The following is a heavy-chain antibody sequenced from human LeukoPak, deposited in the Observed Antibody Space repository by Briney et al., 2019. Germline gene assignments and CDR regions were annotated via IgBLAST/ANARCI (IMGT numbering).Heavy chain of an antibody. D-gene: IGHD6-13*01. J-gene: IGHJ4*02. Sequence: SETLSLTCTVSGGSISSSYYYWGWIRQPPGKGLEWIGSMHYSGKTYDNPSLKSRVTISLDTSKNQFSLKLRSVTAADTAVYYCARPYSSSWYGRFEYWGQGALVTVSS. CDR1: GGSISSSYYY. CDR3: ARPYSSSWYGRFEY. CDR2: MHYSGKT. V-gene: IGHV4-39*07.